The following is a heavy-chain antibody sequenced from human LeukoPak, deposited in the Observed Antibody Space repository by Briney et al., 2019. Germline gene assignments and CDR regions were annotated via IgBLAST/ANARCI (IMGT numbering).Heavy chain of an antibody. Sequence: GGSLRLSCAASGFIFSNYAMTWVRQAPGKGLEWVSSSGSTIDYADSVKGRFTISRDNSKNTLYLQMNRLRAEDTAVYYCARLYYYDRGTYPCFDYWGQGTLVTVSS. CDR3: ARLYYYDRGTYPCFDY. CDR1: GFIFSNYA. V-gene: IGHV3-23*05. J-gene: IGHJ4*02. CDR2: SGSTI. D-gene: IGHD3-22*01.